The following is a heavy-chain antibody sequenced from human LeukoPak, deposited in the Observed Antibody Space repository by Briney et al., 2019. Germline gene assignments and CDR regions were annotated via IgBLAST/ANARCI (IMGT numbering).Heavy chain of an antibody. J-gene: IGHJ4*02. CDR2: ISSSGGST. CDR3: ATSEEYSSSWYVRWDFDY. D-gene: IGHD6-13*01. CDR1: GFTFSDYA. V-gene: IGHV3-64*04. Sequence: GGSLRLSCSASGFTFSDYAMHWVRQAPGKGLESVSGISSSGGSTYYVDSVKGRFTISRDNSKNTLYLQMNSLRAEDTAVYYCATSEEYSSSWYVRWDFDYWGQGTLVTVSS.